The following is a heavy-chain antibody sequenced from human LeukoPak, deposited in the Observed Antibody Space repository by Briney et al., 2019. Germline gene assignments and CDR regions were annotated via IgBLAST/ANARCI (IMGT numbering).Heavy chain of an antibody. V-gene: IGHV3-53*01. D-gene: IGHD6-25*01. CDR1: GFTFSRYW. CDR2: IYSGGST. J-gene: IGHJ4*02. Sequence: GGSLRLSCAASGFTFSRYWMTWVRQAPGKGLEWVSVIYSGGSTYYADSVKGRFTISRDNSKNTLYLQMNSLRAEDTAVYYCVKRSVAATENFDYWGQGTLVTVSS. CDR3: VKRSVAATENFDY.